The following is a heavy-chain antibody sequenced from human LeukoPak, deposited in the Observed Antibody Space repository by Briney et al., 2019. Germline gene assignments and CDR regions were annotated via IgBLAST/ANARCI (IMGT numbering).Heavy chain of an antibody. D-gene: IGHD3-10*01. CDR1: GGSISSSSYY. J-gene: IGHJ5*02. CDR2: IYYSGST. CDR3: ARNRYYYGSGNYGVPNWFDP. Sequence: SETLSLTCTVSGGSISSSSYYLGWIRQPPGKGLEWIGSIYYSGSTYYNPSLKSRVTISVDTSKNQFSLKLSSVPAADTAVYYCARNRYYYGSGNYGVPNWFDPWGQGTLVTVSS. V-gene: IGHV4-39*01.